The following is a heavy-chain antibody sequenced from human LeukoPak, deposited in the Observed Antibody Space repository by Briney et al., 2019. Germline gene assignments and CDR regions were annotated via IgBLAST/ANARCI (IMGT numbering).Heavy chain of an antibody. CDR1: GFTFSSYG. D-gene: IGHD3-3*01. CDR2: ISYDGSNK. J-gene: IGHJ4*02. Sequence: GGSLRLSCAASGFTFSSYGMHWVRQAPGKGLEWVAVISYDGSNKYYADSVKGRFTISRDNSKNTLYLQMNSLRAEDTALYYCAKVAYDFWSGYLDYWGQGTLVTVSS. V-gene: IGHV3-30*18. CDR3: AKVAYDFWSGYLDY.